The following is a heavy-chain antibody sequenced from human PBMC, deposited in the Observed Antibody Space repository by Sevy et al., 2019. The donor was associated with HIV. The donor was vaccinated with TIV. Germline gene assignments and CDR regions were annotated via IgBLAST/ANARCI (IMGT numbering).Heavy chain of an antibody. CDR1: TFTFSDYY. J-gene: IGHJ4*02. D-gene: IGHD2-21*01. V-gene: IGHV3-11*01. Sequence: GGSLRLSCSASTFTFSDYYMSWIRQAPGKGLEWVSYISGRGTTMYYADSVRGRFTISRDNNKNSLYLQMNSLRAEDTAIYYCARASRRYSETQCFDFWGQGTRVTVSS. CDR3: ARASRRYSETQCFDF. CDR2: ISGRGTTM.